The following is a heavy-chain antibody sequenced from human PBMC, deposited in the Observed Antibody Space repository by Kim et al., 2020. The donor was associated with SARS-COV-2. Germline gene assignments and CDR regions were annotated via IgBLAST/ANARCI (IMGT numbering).Heavy chain of an antibody. Sequence: GGSLRLSCADSGFTFSSYTMSWVRQTPGKGLEWVSTISGSGGTTYYADSVKGRFTISRDNSKNTLYLQMNSLRAEDTAIYYCAEGDSSVYDRAYRYWGQGTLVTVSS. CDR3: AEGDSSVYDRAYRY. V-gene: IGHV3-23*01. CDR2: ISGSGGTT. J-gene: IGHJ4*02. D-gene: IGHD3-22*01. CDR1: GFTFSSYT.